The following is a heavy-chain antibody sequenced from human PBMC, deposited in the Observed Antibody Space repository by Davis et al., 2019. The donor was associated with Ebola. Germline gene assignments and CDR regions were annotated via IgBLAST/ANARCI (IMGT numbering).Heavy chain of an antibody. D-gene: IGHD4-23*01. CDR1: GYTFTGYY. V-gene: IGHV1-2*06. CDR3: ARITVAGAFDI. Sequence: AASVKVSCKASGYTFTGYYMHWVRQAPGQGLEWMGRINPNSGGTNYAQKFQGRVTMTRDRSISTAFMELSGLTSDDTAVYYCARITVAGAFDIWGQGTMVTVSS. J-gene: IGHJ3*02. CDR2: INPNSGGT.